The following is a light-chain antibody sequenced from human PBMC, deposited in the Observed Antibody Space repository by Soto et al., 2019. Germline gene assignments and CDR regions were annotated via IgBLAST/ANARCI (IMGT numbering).Light chain of an antibody. CDR2: DAS. Sequence: DIQMTQSPSSLSASVGDRVTITCQASQDINIDLNWYQQKPGKAPKLLIYDASNLETGVPSRFSGSGSGTDFTFTISSLQPEDIATYYCQQYDNLPPYTFGQGTKLEIK. CDR3: QQYDNLPPYT. CDR1: QDINID. J-gene: IGKJ2*01. V-gene: IGKV1-33*01.